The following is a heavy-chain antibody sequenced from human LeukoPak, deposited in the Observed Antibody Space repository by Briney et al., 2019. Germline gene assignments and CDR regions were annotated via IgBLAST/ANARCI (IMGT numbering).Heavy chain of an antibody. CDR1: GYTFTSYG. V-gene: IGHV1-18*01. J-gene: IGHJ5*02. CDR2: ISAYNGNT. D-gene: IGHD3-10*01. CDR3: ARGSRGSGSYYKAQGFWFDP. Sequence: ASVTVSCKASGYTFTSYGISWVRQAPGQGLEWMGWISAYNGNTNYAQKLQGRVTMTTDTSTSTAYMELRSLRSDDTAVYYCARGSRGSGSYYKAQGFWFDPWGQGTLVTVSS.